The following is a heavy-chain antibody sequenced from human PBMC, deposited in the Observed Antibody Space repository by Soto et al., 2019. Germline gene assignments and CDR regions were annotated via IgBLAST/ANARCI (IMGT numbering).Heavy chain of an antibody. CDR2: IYSAGSA. CDR1: GFTVSSYH. D-gene: IGHD2-15*01. CDR3: AKDAVVAAPGAYYYYGMDV. Sequence: SLRLSCAASGFTVSSYHMSWVRQAPGKGLEWVSIIYSAGSADFADSVKGRFTISRDNSKNTLYLQMNSLRAEDTAVYYCAKDAVVAAPGAYYYYGMDVWGQGTTVTVSS. V-gene: IGHV3-66*02. J-gene: IGHJ6*02.